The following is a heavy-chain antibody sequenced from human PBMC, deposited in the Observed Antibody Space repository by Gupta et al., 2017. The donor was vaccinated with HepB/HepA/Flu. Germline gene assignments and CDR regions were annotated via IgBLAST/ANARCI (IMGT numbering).Heavy chain of an antibody. CDR1: GGSINTYY. CDR3: ARGGFYGGVVYDN. V-gene: IGHV4-59*01. CDR2: ISYTGST. Sequence: QVQLQESGPGLVTPSETLSLTCTVSGGSINTYYWSWIRQSPGKGLEWIGYISYTGSTKYNPSLKSRVTISVDASKNQFSLKLTSVTAADTAVYFCARGGFYGGVVYDNWGQGALVTVSS. J-gene: IGHJ4*02. D-gene: IGHD3-3*01.